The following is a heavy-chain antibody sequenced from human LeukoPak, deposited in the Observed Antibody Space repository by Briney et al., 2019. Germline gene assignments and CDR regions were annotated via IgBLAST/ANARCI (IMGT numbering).Heavy chain of an antibody. Sequence: GGSLRLSCAASGFTFSRYEMNWVRRAPGKGLEWVSYITSSGSTIYYADSVKGRFTISRHNAKNSLYLQMNSLRAEDTAVYYCAKGPLDHSSSPNWFDSWGQGTLVTVSS. CDR2: ITSSGSTI. CDR1: GFTFSRYE. CDR3: AKGPLDHSSSPNWFDS. D-gene: IGHD6-13*01. J-gene: IGHJ5*01. V-gene: IGHV3-48*03.